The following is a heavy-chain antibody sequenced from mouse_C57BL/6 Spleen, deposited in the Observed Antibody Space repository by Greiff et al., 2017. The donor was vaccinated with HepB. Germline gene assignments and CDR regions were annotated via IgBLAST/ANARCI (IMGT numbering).Heavy chain of an antibody. Sequence: QVQLKQSGAELVKPGASVKISCKASGYAFSSYWMNWVKQRPGKGLEWIGQIYPGDGDTNYNGKFKGKATLTADKSSSTAYMQLSSLTSEDSAVYFCARSDEIYYGNYFYFDYWGQGTTLTVSS. V-gene: IGHV1-80*01. CDR1: GYAFSSYW. CDR2: IYPGDGDT. J-gene: IGHJ2*01. CDR3: ARSDEIYYGNYFYFDY. D-gene: IGHD2-1*01.